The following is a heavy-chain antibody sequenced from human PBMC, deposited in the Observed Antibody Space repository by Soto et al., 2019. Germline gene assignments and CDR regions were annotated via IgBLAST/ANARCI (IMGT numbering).Heavy chain of an antibody. CDR3: ATDSRRISRTNLPPNYYGMDV. Sequence: QVQLAQSGTEVKKPGSSVQVSCKASGGTFTNFAISWVRQAPGQGLEWMGGIIPVFGTQNYAQRFQGRVTITADKSTSTVYMDLSSLRSDDTAVYYCATDSRRISRTNLPPNYYGMDVWGQGTTVTVSS. CDR2: IIPVFGTQ. J-gene: IGHJ6*02. D-gene: IGHD2-2*01. CDR1: GGTFTNFA. V-gene: IGHV1-69*06.